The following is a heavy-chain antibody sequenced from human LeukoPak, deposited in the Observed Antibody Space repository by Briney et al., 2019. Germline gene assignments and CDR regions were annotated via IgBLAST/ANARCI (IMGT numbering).Heavy chain of an antibody. CDR2: ITGSGGNT. J-gene: IGHJ4*02. V-gene: IGHV3-23*01. CDR1: GFTFSNYA. Sequence: GASLRLSCAASGFTFSNYAMSWVRQAPGKGLELVSAITGSGGNTYYADSVKGRFTISRDNSKNTVFLQMNSLRAEDTAVYYCAKWGDYDVLTGYYVSDYWGQGTLVTVSS. D-gene: IGHD3-9*01. CDR3: AKWGDYDVLTGYYVSDY.